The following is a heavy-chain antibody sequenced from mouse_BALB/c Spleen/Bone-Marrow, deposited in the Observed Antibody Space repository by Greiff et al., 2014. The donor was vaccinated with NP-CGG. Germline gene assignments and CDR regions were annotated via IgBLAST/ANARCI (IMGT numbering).Heavy chain of an antibody. CDR3: ARELYYFDY. J-gene: IGHJ2*01. CDR1: GISITTGNYR. CDR2: IYYSGTI. Sequence: QSGPGLVKPSRTVSLTCTVTGISITTGNYRWSWIRQFPGNKLEWIGYIYYSGTITYNPSLTSRTTITRDTSKNQFFLEMNSSTAEDTATYYCARELYYFDYWGQGTTLTVSS. V-gene: IGHV3-5*02.